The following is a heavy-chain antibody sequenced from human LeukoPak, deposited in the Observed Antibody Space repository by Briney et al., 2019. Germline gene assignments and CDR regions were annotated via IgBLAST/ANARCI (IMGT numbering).Heavy chain of an antibody. CDR2: ISGSSTTI. CDR3: ARGPYKDFWSGYSDY. J-gene: IGHJ4*02. Sequence: GGSLRLSCSASGFTFSSYSMNWVRQAPGKGLEWVSYISGSSTTIYYADSVKGRFTIFRDNAKNSLYLQMNSLRVADTAVYYCARGPYKDFWSGYSDYWGQGTLVTVSS. D-gene: IGHD3-3*01. V-gene: IGHV3-48*01. CDR1: GFTFSSYS.